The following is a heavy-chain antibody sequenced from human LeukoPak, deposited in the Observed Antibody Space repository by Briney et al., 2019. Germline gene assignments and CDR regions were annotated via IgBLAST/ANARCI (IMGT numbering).Heavy chain of an antibody. Sequence: SQTLSLTCTVSGGSISSGGYYWSWIRQHPGKGLEWIGYIYYSGSTYYNPPLKSRVTISVDTSKNQFSLKLSSVTAADTAVYYCARKYGDYEYYFDYWGQGTLVTVSS. V-gene: IGHV4-31*03. CDR2: IYYSGST. J-gene: IGHJ4*02. CDR3: ARKYGDYEYYFDY. CDR1: GGSISSGGYY. D-gene: IGHD4-17*01.